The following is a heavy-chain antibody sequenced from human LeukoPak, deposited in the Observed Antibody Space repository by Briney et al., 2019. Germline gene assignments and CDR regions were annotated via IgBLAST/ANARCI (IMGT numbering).Heavy chain of an antibody. CDR3: ARGGNFYRGHYFDY. Sequence: PSETLSLTCTVSGGSISEYYWYWIRQPPGKGLEWIGYIYYTGSTKYHPSLKSRLTIPVDTSKNQFSLRRTSVTAADTAVYYCARGGNFYRGHYFDYWGQGALVTVSS. CDR1: GGSISEYY. J-gene: IGHJ4*02. CDR2: IYYTGST. D-gene: IGHD1-26*01. V-gene: IGHV4-59*01.